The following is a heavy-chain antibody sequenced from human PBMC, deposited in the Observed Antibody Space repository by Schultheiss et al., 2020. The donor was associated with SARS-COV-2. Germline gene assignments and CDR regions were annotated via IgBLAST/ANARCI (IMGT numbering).Heavy chain of an antibody. CDR3: ARGKSTVTLNWFDP. Sequence: SLKISCAASGFTFDDYAMHWVRQAPGKGLEWVSGISWNSGSIGYADSVKGRFTISRDNAKNSLYLQMNSLRDEDTAVYYCARGKSTVTLNWFDPWGQGTLVTVSS. V-gene: IGHV3-9*01. CDR1: GFTFDDYA. CDR2: ISWNSGSI. J-gene: IGHJ5*02. D-gene: IGHD4-17*01.